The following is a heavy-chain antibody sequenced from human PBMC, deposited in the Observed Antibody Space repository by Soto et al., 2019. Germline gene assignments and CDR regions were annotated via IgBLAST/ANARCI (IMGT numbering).Heavy chain of an antibody. CDR3: AREFVYSGYVVIWFDP. CDR2: ISYDGSNK. Sequence: GGSLRLSCAASGFTFSSYAMHWVRQAPGKGLEWVAVISYDGSNKYYADSVKGRFTISRDNSKNTLYLQMNSLRAEDTAVYYCAREFVYSGYVVIWFDPWGQGTLVTVSS. J-gene: IGHJ5*02. CDR1: GFTFSSYA. D-gene: IGHD5-12*01. V-gene: IGHV3-30-3*01.